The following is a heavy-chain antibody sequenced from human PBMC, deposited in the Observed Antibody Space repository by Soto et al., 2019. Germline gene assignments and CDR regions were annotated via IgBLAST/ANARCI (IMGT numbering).Heavy chain of an antibody. D-gene: IGHD3-10*01. CDR2: ISGSGGST. CDR3: AKEGATMVRGVIYYYYYMDV. Sequence: EVQLLESGGGLVQPGGSLRLSCAASGFTFSSYAMSWVRQAPGKGLEWVSAISGSGGSTYYADSVKGRFTISRDNSKNTLYLQMNGLRAEVTAVYYCAKEGATMVRGVIYYYYYMDVWGKGTTVTVSS. CDR1: GFTFSSYA. J-gene: IGHJ6*03. V-gene: IGHV3-23*01.